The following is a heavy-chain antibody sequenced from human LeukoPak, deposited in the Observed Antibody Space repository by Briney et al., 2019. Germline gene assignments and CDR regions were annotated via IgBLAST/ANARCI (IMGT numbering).Heavy chain of an antibody. CDR1: GFSFSSYS. D-gene: IGHD5-18*01. CDR3: ARAITNYGYIFDY. V-gene: IGHV3-48*04. Sequence: GGSLRLSCAASGFSFSSYSLNWVRQAAGKGLEWVSYITGSSSTINYADSVKGRFTISRDNAKNSLYLQMNSLRAEDTAVYYCARAITNYGYIFDYWGQGTLVTVSS. CDR2: ITGSSSTI. J-gene: IGHJ4*02.